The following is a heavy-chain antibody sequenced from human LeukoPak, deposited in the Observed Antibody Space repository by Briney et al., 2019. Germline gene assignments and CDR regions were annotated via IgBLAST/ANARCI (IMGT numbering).Heavy chain of an antibody. CDR1: GYTFTSYY. V-gene: IGHV1-46*01. Sequence: ASVKVSCEASGYTFTSYYMHWVRQAPGQGLEWMGIINPSGGSTSYAQKFQGRVTMTRDTSTSTVYMELSSLRSEDTAVYYCARFGHPVKSWFVAGTDDYWGQGTLVTVSS. CDR2: INPSGGST. J-gene: IGHJ4*02. CDR3: ARFGHPVKSWFVAGTDDY. D-gene: IGHD6-19*01.